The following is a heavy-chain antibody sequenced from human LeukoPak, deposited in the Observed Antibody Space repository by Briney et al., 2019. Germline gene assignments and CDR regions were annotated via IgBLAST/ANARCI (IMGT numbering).Heavy chain of an antibody. CDR1: GFTFSSYA. V-gene: IGHV3-30-3*01. J-gene: IGHJ6*03. CDR2: ISYDGSNK. Sequence: GGSLRLSCAASGFTFSSYAMSWVRQAPGKGLEWVAVISYDGSNKYYADSVKGRFTISRDNSKNTLYLQMNSLRAEDTAVYYCARARAAAGTVDYMDVWGKGTTVTVSS. D-gene: IGHD6-13*01. CDR3: ARARAAAGTVDYMDV.